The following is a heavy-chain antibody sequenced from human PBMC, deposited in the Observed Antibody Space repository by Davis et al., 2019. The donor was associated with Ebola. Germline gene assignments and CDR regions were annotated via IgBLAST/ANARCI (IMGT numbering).Heavy chain of an antibody. J-gene: IGHJ5*02. CDR1: GFTFSSYW. V-gene: IGHV3-7*03. CDR3: AREVVPAAILRALSWFDP. CDR2: IKQDGSEK. Sequence: GESLKISCAASGFTFSSYWMSWVRQAPGKGLEWVANIKQDGSEKYYVDSVKGRFTISRDNAKNSLYLQMNSLRAEDTAVYYCAREVVPAAILRALSWFDPWGQGTLVTVSS. D-gene: IGHD2-2*01.